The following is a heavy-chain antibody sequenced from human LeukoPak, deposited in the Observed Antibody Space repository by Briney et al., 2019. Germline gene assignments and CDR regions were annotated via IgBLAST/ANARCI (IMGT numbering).Heavy chain of an antibody. J-gene: IGHJ4*02. CDR2: IYYSGST. D-gene: IGHD1-7*01. Sequence: PSETLSLTCTVSGGSIRSGGYYWGWIRQPPGKGLEWIGNIYYSGSTYYSPSLTSRVTVSVDTSENQFSLKLSSVTAADTAVYYCTTLKYNWNYVLDYWGQGTLVTVSS. CDR3: TTLKYNWNYVLDY. CDR1: GGSIRSGGYY. V-gene: IGHV4-39*07.